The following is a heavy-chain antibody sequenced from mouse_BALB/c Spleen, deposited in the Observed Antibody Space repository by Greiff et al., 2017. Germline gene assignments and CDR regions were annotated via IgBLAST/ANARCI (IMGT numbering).Heavy chain of an antibody. CDR3: ARSDDYDGFAY. Sequence: QLKQSGAELVKPGASVKLSCTASGFNIKDTYMHWVKQRPEQGLEWIGRIDPANGNTKYDPKFQGKATITADTSSNTAYLQLSSLTSEDTAVYYCARSDDYDGFAYWGQGTLVTVSA. CDR1: GFNIKDTY. V-gene: IGHV14-3*02. J-gene: IGHJ3*01. CDR2: IDPANGNT. D-gene: IGHD2-4*01.